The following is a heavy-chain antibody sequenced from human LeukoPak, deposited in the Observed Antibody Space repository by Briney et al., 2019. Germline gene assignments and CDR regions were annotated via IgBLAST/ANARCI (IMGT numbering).Heavy chain of an antibody. J-gene: IGHJ4*02. CDR1: GFTFSSYG. D-gene: IGHD1-26*01. V-gene: IGHV3-30*18. Sequence: GGSLRLSCAASGFTFSSYGMHWVRQAPGKRLEWVAVISYDGSNKYYADSVKGRFTISRDNSKNTLYLQMNSLRAEDTAVYYCAKSGSGSYCLDYWGQGTLVTVSS. CDR2: ISYDGSNK. CDR3: AKSGSGSYCLDY.